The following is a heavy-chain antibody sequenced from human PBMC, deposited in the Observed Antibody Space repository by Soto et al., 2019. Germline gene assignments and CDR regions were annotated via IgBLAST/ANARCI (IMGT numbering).Heavy chain of an antibody. Sequence: PSDTMSLTCSVSGGTISSYYWSWIRQPPGKGLEWIGYIYSRGTTSYNPSLKSRATILVDTSKNQFSLTLTSVTATDTAVYYCATGRISRGLDVWGQGTTVTVSS. V-gene: IGHV4-59*12. CDR2: IYSRGTT. CDR1: GGTISSYY. J-gene: IGHJ6*02. CDR3: ATGRISRGLDV.